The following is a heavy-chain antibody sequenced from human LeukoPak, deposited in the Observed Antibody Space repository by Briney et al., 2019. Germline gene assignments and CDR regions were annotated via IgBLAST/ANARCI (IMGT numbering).Heavy chain of an antibody. CDR3: ARVRGYYDSSGYSFDY. CDR2: IYSGGST. Sequence: PGGSLRLSCAASGFTFSSYWMSWVRQAPGKGLEWVSVIYSGGSTYYADSVKGRFTISRDNSKNTLYLQMNSLRAEDTAVYYCARVRGYYDSSGYSFDYWGQGTLVTVSS. J-gene: IGHJ4*02. V-gene: IGHV3-53*01. D-gene: IGHD3-22*01. CDR1: GFTFSSYW.